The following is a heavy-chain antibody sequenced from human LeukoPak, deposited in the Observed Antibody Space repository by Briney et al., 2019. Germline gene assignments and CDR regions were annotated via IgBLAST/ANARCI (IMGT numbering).Heavy chain of an antibody. CDR1: GGSISSHY. J-gene: IGHJ6*03. CDR3: ARYYYDSSGYRYYYYYYMDV. V-gene: IGHV4-4*09. Sequence: SETLSLTCTVSGGSISSHYWSWIRQPPGKGLEWIGYIYTSGSTNYNPPLKSRVTISVDTSKNQFSLKLSSVTAADTAVYYCARYYYDSSGYRYYYYYYMDVWGKGTTVTVSS. D-gene: IGHD3-22*01. CDR2: IYTSGST.